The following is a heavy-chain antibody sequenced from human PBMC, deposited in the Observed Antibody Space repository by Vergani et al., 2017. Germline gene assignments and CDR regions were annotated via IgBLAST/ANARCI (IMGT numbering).Heavy chain of an antibody. CDR3: ARDRGAAAVT. CDR1: GFPFSSYS. CDR2: ISSSSSYL. D-gene: IGHD6-13*01. J-gene: IGHJ5*02. V-gene: IGHV3-21*01. Sequence: EVQLVESGGGLVKPGGSLRLSCAASGFPFSSYSMNWVRQAPGKGLEWVSSISSSSSYLYYADAVKGRFTISIDNAKNSLYLQMNSLGAEDTAVYYCARDRGAAAVTWGQGTLVTVSS.